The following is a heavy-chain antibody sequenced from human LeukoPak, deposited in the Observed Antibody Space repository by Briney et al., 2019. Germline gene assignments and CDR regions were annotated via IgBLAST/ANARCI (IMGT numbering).Heavy chain of an antibody. Sequence: GGSLRLSCAASGFTFSSYAMSWVRQAPGKGLEWVSAISGSGGSTYYADSVKGRFTISRDNSKNTLYLQMNSLKTEDTAVYYCTRPSPPAAGTDGPHDNWGQGILVTVSS. CDR2: ISGSGGST. D-gene: IGHD6-13*01. J-gene: IGHJ4*02. V-gene: IGHV3-23*01. CDR3: TRPSPPAAGTDGPHDN. CDR1: GFTFSSYA.